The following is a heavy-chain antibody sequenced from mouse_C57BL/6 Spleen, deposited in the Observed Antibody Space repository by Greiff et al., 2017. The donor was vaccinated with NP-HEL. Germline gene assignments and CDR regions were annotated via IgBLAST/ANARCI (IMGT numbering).Heavy chain of an antibody. CDR1: GYTFTSYW. J-gene: IGHJ3*01. Sequence: QVQLQQPGAELVKPGASVKLSCKASGYTFTSYWMHWVKQRPGQGLEWIGMIHPNSGSTNYNEKFKSKATLTVDKSSSTAYMQLSSLTSEDSAVYYWAADYYGSSPAWFAYWGQGTLVTVSA. CDR3: AADYYGSSPAWFAY. D-gene: IGHD1-1*01. V-gene: IGHV1-64*01. CDR2: IHPNSGST.